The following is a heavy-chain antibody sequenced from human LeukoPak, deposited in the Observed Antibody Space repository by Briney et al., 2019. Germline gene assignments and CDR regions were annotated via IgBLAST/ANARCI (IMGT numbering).Heavy chain of an antibody. CDR2: ISGSGGST. V-gene: IGHV3-23*01. J-gene: IGHJ4*02. CDR1: GFTFSSYA. CDR3: ATGDCSSTSCFNFDY. D-gene: IGHD2-2*01. Sequence: PGGSLRLSCAASGFTFSSYAMSWVRQAPGKWLEWVSAISGSGGSTYYADSVKGRFTISRDNSKNTLYLQMNSLRAEDTAVYYCATGDCSSTSCFNFDYWGQGTVVTVSS.